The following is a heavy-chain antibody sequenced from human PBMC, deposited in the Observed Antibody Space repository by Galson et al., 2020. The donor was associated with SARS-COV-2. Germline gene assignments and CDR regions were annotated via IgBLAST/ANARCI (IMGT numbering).Heavy chain of an antibody. CDR1: GFTFSSYS. CDR2: ISSSSSYI. CDR3: ARVGDSSGWYFDL. Sequence: GESLKISCAASGFTFSSYSMNWVRQAPGKGLEWVSSISSSSSYIYYADSVKGRFTISRDNAKNSLYLQMNSLRAEDTAVYYCARVGDSSGWYFDLWGRGTLVTVSS. V-gene: IGHV3-21*01. J-gene: IGHJ2*01. D-gene: IGHD6-19*01.